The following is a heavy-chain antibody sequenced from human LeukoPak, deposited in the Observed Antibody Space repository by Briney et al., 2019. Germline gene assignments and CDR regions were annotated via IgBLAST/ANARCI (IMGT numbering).Heavy chain of an antibody. J-gene: IGHJ4*02. D-gene: IGHD2-15*01. V-gene: IGHV1-2*02. CDR2: INPNTGAT. CDR3: ARAYCSGGSCYSPPDS. Sequence: ASVKVSCKASGYTFTGYYMHWVRQAPGQGLEWMGWINPNTGATNYAQEFQDRVTMTRDTSISTAYMELTRLRSDDTAIYYCARAYCSGGSCYSPPDSWGQGSLVTVSS. CDR1: GYTFTGYY.